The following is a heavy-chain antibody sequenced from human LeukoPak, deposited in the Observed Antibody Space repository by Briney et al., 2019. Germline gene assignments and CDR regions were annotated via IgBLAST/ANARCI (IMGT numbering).Heavy chain of an antibody. CDR3: ARVGGITMIVVLIGDAFDI. CDR1: GGSISSYY. J-gene: IGHJ3*02. D-gene: IGHD3-22*01. V-gene: IGHV4-4*07. Sequence: MSSETLSLTCTVSGGSISSYYWSWIRQPAGKGLEWIGRIYTSGSTNYNPSLKSRVTMSVDTSKNQFSLKLSSVTAADTAVYYCARVGGITMIVVLIGDAFDIWGQGTMVTVSS. CDR2: IYTSGST.